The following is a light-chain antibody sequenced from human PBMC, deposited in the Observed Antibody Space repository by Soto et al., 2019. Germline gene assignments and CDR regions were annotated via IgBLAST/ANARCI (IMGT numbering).Light chain of an antibody. J-gene: IGKJ1*01. CDR1: QSISSW. CDR3: QQYNSYSWT. V-gene: IGKV1-5*03. CDR2: KAS. Sequence: DIQMTQSPSTLSASVGDRVTITCRASQSISSWLAWYQQKPGKAPKLLIYKASSLESGVPSRFSGSGSGTEFTLTISSLQPDDFATYYCQQYNSYSWTFGQWTKVDIK.